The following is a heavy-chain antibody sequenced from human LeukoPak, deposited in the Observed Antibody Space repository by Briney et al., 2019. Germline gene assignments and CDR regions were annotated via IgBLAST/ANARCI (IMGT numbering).Heavy chain of an antibody. Sequence: SETLSLTCTVSGGSISTYYWSWIRQPPGKGQEWIGYIYYSGSTNYNPSLKSRVTISVDTSKNQFSLKLSSVTAADTAVYYCARVNTYYYDSSGYYWNAFDIWGQGTMVTVSS. V-gene: IGHV4-59*01. J-gene: IGHJ3*02. D-gene: IGHD3-22*01. CDR1: GGSISTYY. CDR2: IYYSGST. CDR3: ARVNTYYYDSSGYYWNAFDI.